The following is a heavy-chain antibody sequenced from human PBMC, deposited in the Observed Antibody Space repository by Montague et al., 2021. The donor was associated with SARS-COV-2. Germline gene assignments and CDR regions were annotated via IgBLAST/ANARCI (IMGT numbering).Heavy chain of an antibody. D-gene: IGHD2-2*01. V-gene: IGHV3-23*01. J-gene: IGHJ4*02. CDR1: GFTFSNYA. CDR3: AKDRVVPPDRNLDY. Sequence: SLRLSCAASGFTFSNYAMRWVRQAPGKGLEWVSAISNSGSKQRXXXSXXGRFTISRDNSKNTLCLQMDSLRAEDTAVYYCAKDRVVPPDRNLDYWGQGTLVSVSS. CDR2: ISNSGSKQ.